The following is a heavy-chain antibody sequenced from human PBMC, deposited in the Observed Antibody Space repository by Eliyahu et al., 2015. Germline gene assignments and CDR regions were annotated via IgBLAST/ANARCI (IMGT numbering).Heavy chain of an antibody. D-gene: IGHD4-11*01. CDR1: PFXSCSXG. V-gene: IGHV3-33*01. J-gene: IGHJ4*02. Sequence: QVQLVESGGGVVQPGTSLRLSCXASPFXSCSXGLHGVRXAPGRGPEWVXVXSYAGNSIFXTDSVKGRFTISRDNSKNTLFLQMNSLRAEDTAIYYCVRQQWGPYYFDYWGRGTLVTVSS. CDR3: VRQQWGPYYFDY. CDR2: XSYAGNSI.